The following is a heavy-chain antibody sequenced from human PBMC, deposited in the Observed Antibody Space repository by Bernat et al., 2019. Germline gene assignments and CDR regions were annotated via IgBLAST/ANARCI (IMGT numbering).Heavy chain of an antibody. J-gene: IGHJ4*02. CDR1: GFTFSGYW. D-gene: IGHD6-19*01. V-gene: IGHV3-7*03. Sequence: EVQLVESGGVLVQPGGSLRLSCATSGFTFSGYWMSWVRQAPGKVLAWVANIKPDGSDKYSVDSVKGRFTSSRDNAKNSLYLQMNSLSAEDTAVYYCARDRYGPAGSGWPFFDYWGQGTLVTVSS. CDR3: ARDRYGPAGSGWPFFDY. CDR2: IKPDGSDK.